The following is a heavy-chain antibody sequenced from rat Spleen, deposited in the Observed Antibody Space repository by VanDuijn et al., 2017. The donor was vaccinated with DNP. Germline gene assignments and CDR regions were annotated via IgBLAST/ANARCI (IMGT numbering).Heavy chain of an antibody. CDR1: GFTFNSFP. CDR2: ISSSGGST. D-gene: IGHD1-4*01. J-gene: IGHJ2*01. CDR3: TRDLDSGYNYAFDY. V-gene: IGHV5-46*01. Sequence: EVHLVESGGGSVQPGGSMKLSCAASGFTFNSFPMAWVRQTPTKGLEWVATISSSGGSTYYRDSVKGRFTISRDNAKITLYLQMSSLRSEDTATYYCTRDLDSGYNYAFDYWGQGVVVTVSS.